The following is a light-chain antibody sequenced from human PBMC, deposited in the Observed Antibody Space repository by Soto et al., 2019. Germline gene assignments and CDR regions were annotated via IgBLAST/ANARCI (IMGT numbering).Light chain of an antibody. Sequence: QSALTQPPSASGSPGQSVTISCTGTSSDVGSYNYVSRYQQHPGRPPKLMIYEVSKRPLGVPDRLSGSKSGNTASLTVSGLQAEDEADYYCSSYAGSNNFVFGPGTKVTVL. J-gene: IGLJ1*01. CDR2: EVS. CDR3: SSYAGSNNFV. CDR1: SSDVGSYNY. V-gene: IGLV2-8*01.